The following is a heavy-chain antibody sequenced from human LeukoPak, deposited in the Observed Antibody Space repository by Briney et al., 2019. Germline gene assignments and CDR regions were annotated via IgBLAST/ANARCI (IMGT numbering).Heavy chain of an antibody. CDR2: IGSGGDT. J-gene: IGHJ4*02. V-gene: IGHV3-48*03. D-gene: IGHD6-19*01. CDR3: ASRRIAVPGTRAFDY. CDR1: GFTLSRYE. Sequence: QPGGSLRLSCAASGFTLSRYEMNWVRQAPGEGLEWVSYIGSGGDTQYADSVRGRFTISRDSATNSLSLQMNSLRAEDTAVYYCASRRIAVPGTRAFDYWGQGTLVTVSA.